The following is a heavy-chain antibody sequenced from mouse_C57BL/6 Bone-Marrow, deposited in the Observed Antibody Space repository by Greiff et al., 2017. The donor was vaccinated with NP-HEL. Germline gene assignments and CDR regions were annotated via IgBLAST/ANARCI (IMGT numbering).Heavy chain of an antibody. CDR3: TRELVTTVVGRGYFDY. V-gene: IGHV5-9-1*02. D-gene: IGHD1-1*01. CDR2: ISSGGDYI. CDR1: GFTFSSYA. Sequence: EVMLVESGEGLVKPGGSLKLSCAASGFTFSSYAMSWVRQTPEKRLEWVAYISSGGDYIYYADTVKGRFTISRDNARNTLYLQMSSLKSEDTAMYYCTRELVTTVVGRGYFDYWGQGTTLTVSS. J-gene: IGHJ2*01.